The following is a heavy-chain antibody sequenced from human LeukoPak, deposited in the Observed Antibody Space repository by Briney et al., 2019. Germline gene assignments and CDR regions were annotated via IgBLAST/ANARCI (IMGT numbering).Heavy chain of an antibody. D-gene: IGHD1-26*01. V-gene: IGHV1-2*02. CDR3: ARDWAWEQVWFQH. CDR1: GYTFTDYY. Sequence: GASLKVSCKASGYTFTDYYVHWVRQAPGQGLEWMGWINTKSGGTSYAQKFQCRVTMTRDTSITTAYMELSSLISDDTAVYYCARDWAWEQVWFQHWGQGTLVTVSS. J-gene: IGHJ1*01. CDR2: INTKSGGT.